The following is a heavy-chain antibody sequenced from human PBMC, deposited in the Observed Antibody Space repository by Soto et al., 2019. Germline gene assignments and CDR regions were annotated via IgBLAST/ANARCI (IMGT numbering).Heavy chain of an antibody. CDR2: IYSDGST. V-gene: IGHV3-66*01. J-gene: IGHJ4*02. D-gene: IGHD4-17*01. CDR1: GFTVSSNF. CDR3: ASRRNPYGAYDY. Sequence: PGGSLRLSCAASGFTVSSNFMSWVRQAPGKGLEWVSIIYSDGSTYYADSVKGRFTISRDNSKNTLYLQMNNLRADDTAVYYCASRRNPYGAYDYWGQGTLVTVSS.